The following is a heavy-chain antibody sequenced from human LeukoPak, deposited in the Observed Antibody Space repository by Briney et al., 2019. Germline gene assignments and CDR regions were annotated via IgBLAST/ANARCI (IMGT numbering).Heavy chain of an antibody. CDR1: GGSFSGYY. D-gene: IGHD3-22*01. J-gene: IGHJ4*02. CDR3: ARTGLYYYDSSGYYDFDY. CDR2: INHSGST. Sequence: SETLSLTCAVYGGSFSGYYWSWIRQPPGKGLEWIGEINHSGSTNYNPSLKSRVTISVDTSKSQFSLKLSSVTAADTAVYYCARTGLYYYDSSGYYDFDYWGQGTLVTVSS. V-gene: IGHV4-34*01.